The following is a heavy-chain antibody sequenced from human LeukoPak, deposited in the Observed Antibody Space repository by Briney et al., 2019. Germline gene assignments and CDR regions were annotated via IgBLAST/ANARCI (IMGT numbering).Heavy chain of an antibody. Sequence: PGGSLRLSCAASGFTFSSYGMYWVRQAPGKGLEWVAFIQNDGTNKYYADSVKGRFTISRDNSKNTLYLQVNSLRAEDTAVFYCAKDGIAVADPDYWGQGTLVTVSS. CDR1: GFTFSSYG. J-gene: IGHJ4*02. D-gene: IGHD6-19*01. CDR2: IQNDGTNK. V-gene: IGHV3-30*02. CDR3: AKDGIAVADPDY.